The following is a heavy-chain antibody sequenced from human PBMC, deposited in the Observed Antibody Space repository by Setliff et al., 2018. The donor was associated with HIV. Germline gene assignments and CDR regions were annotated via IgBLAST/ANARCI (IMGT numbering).Heavy chain of an antibody. CDR1: GYTFTSYW. J-gene: IGHJ4*02. CDR2: IYPGDSDT. D-gene: IGHD3-10*01. CDR3: ARAGSGSYYNAPHY. V-gene: IGHV5-51*01. Sequence: GESLKISCKGSGYTFTSYWIGWVRQMPGKGLEWMGIIYPGDSDTRYSPSFQGRVTISADKSINTAYLQWSSLQASDTAMYYCARAGSGSYYNAPHYWGQGTLVTVSS.